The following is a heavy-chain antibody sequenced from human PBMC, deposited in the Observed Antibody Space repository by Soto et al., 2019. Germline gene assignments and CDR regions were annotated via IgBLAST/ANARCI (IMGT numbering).Heavy chain of an antibody. CDR1: GFTLGTSA. Sequence: EVQLLESGGGLVQPGGPRSLSGAAAGFTLGTSATTWAGQAPGQGLERVSSFGGRGAATYYPDPVRGRFTISRGISKSTLYLQMNSLSTEDTALYYCAKLSGPYTRGRYDQWGQGTLVTVSS. CDR2: FGGRGAAT. D-gene: IGHD2-2*02. CDR3: AKLSGPYTRGRYDQ. V-gene: IGHV3-23*01. J-gene: IGHJ5*02.